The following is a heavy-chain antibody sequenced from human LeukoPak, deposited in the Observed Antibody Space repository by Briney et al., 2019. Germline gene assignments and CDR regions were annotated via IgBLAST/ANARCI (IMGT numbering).Heavy chain of an antibody. CDR1: GGTFSSYA. V-gene: IGHV1-69*04. J-gene: IGHJ4*02. D-gene: IGHD3-22*01. CDR2: IIPIIDIA. Sequence: SVKVSCKASGGTFSSYAINWVRQAPGQGLEWMGRIIPIIDIANYAQKFQGRVSITADKSTSTAYIELGSLRSEDTAVYYCARDPDSSGYYYQFDYWGQGTLVTVSS. CDR3: ARDPDSSGYYYQFDY.